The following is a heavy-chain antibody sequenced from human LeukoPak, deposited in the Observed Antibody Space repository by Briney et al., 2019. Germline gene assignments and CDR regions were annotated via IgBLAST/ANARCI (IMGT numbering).Heavy chain of an antibody. CDR1: GFTFSSYG. J-gene: IGHJ4*02. V-gene: IGHV3-33*01. CDR2: IWYDGSNK. Sequence: GGSLRLSCAASGFTFSSYGMHWVRQAPGKGLEWVAVIWYDGSNKYYADSVKGRFTISRDNSKNTLYLQMNSPRAEDTAVYYCARAFDYYDSSGSPPDYWGQGTLVTVSS. D-gene: IGHD3-22*01. CDR3: ARAFDYYDSSGSPPDY.